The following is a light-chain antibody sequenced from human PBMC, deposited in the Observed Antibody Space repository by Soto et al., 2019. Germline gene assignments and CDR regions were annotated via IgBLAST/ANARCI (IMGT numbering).Light chain of an antibody. CDR3: AAWDDSLKGVV. V-gene: IGLV1-44*01. CDR1: SSNIGSNP. Sequence: QFVLTQAPSAYGTPGQRVTISCSGSSSNIGSNPVNWYRQVPGTAPKLLIYGNDRRPSGVPDRFSGSKSGISASLAISGLQSEDEADYSCAAWDDSLKGVVFGGGTKLTVL. J-gene: IGLJ2*01. CDR2: GND.